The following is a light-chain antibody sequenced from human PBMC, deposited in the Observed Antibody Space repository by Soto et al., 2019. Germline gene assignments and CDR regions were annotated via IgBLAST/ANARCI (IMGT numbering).Light chain of an antibody. J-gene: IGKJ4*01. CDR3: QQFNSYPLT. Sequence: AIQLTQSPSSLSASVGDRVTITCRASQGISSALAWYQQKPGKAPKLLIYDASSLESRVPSRFSGSGSGTDFTLTISRLQPEDFATYYCQQFNSYPLTFGGGTKVEIK. CDR1: QGISSA. CDR2: DAS. V-gene: IGKV1-13*02.